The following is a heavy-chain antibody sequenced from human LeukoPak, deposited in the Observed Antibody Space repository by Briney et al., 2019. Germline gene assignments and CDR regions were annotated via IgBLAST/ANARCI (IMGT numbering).Heavy chain of an antibody. V-gene: IGHV4-59*01. CDR2: IYNRGST. Sequence: SETLSLACTVSGGSTSSYYWSWIRQPPGKGLEYIGYIYNRGSTNYNPSLKSRVTISVDTSKNQVSLKLSSVTAADTAVYYCARGVTIFGGAKRFDPWGQGTLVTVSS. J-gene: IGHJ5*02. CDR1: GGSTSSYY. CDR3: ARGVTIFGGAKRFDP. D-gene: IGHD3-3*01.